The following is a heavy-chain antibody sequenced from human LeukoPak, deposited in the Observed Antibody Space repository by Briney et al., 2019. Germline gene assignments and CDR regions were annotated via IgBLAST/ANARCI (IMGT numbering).Heavy chain of an antibody. Sequence: SQTLSLTCTVSGGSISSGDYYWSWIRQPPGKGLEWIGYIYYSGSTYYNPSLKSRVTMSVDTSKNQFSLKLSSVTAADTAVYYCARENRDPQNYYGSAYDYWGQGTLVTVSS. J-gene: IGHJ4*02. CDR3: ARENRDPQNYYGSAYDY. D-gene: IGHD3-10*01. CDR1: GGSISSGDYY. CDR2: IYYSGST. V-gene: IGHV4-30-4*01.